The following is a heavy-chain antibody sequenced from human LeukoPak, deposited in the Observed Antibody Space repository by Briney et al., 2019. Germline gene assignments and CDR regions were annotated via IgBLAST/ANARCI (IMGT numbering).Heavy chain of an antibody. D-gene: IGHD3-22*01. CDR3: AKDQFTYYYDSSGYYYSFDY. CDR1: GFTFSSYA. CDR2: ISGSGGST. J-gene: IGHJ4*02. V-gene: IGHV3-23*01. Sequence: PGGSLRLSCAAAGFTFSSYAMSWVRQAPGKGLEWVSSISGSGGSTYYADSVKGRFTISRDNSKNTLYLQMNSLRAEDTAVYYCAKDQFTYYYDSSGYYYSFDYRGQGTLVTVSS.